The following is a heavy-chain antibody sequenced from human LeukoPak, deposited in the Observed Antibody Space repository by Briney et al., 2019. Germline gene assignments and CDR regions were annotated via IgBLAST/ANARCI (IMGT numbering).Heavy chain of an antibody. J-gene: IGHJ4*02. CDR3: AKDHAGSGRAFEY. CDR1: GFTFRMSG. D-gene: IGHD3-10*01. V-gene: IGHV3-30*04. CDR2: MSSDGIKS. Sequence: AGGSLRLSCATSGFTFRMSGVHWVRQAPGKGVEWVALMSSDGIKSYYADSVKGRFTVSRDNSKDIVYLQTNSLSADDTGIYYCAKDHAGSGRAFEYWGQGTLLTVSS.